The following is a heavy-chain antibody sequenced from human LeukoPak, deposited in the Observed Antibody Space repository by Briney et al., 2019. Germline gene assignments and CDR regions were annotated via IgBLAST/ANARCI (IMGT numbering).Heavy chain of an antibody. CDR2: IYPGDSDT. J-gene: IGHJ4*02. V-gene: IGHV5-51*01. CDR3: ARQGALVATTYVDY. Sequence: NHGESLKISCKGSGYSFTSYCIACVRQMPGKGLEWMGIIYPGDSDTRYSPSFQGQVTISADRSISTAYLQWSSLKASDTAVCYCARQGALVATTYVDYWGQGTLVTVSS. CDR1: GYSFTSYC. D-gene: IGHD5-12*01.